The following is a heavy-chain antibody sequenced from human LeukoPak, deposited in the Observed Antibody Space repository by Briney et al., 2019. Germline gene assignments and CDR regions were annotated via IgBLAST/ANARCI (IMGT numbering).Heavy chain of an antibody. CDR2: MNPNSGNT. Sequence: ASVKVSCKASGYTFTSYDINWVRQATGQGLEWMGWMNPNSGNTGYAQKFQGRVTMTRNTSISTAYMELSSLRSEDTAVYYCARSGFVLAFYYYYYMDVWGEGTTVTVSS. CDR1: GYTFTSYD. D-gene: IGHD2-21*01. CDR3: ARSGFVLAFYYYYYMDV. V-gene: IGHV1-8*01. J-gene: IGHJ6*03.